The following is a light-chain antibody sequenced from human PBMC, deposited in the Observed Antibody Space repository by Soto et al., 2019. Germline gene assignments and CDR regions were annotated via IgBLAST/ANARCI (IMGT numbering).Light chain of an antibody. CDR3: QSYDSSLSGFYV. V-gene: IGLV1-40*01. Sequence: QSVLTQPPSVSGAPGQRVTITCTGSTSNFGVGYDVHWYQQLPGRAPKLLIYANSNRPSGVPDRFSGSRSGTSASLAITGLQAEDEGDYSCQSYDSSLSGFYVFGTGTKLPS. CDR2: ANS. J-gene: IGLJ1*01. CDR1: TSNFGVGYD.